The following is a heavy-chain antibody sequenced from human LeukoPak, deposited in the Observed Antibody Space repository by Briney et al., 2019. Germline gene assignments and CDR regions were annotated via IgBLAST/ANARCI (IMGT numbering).Heavy chain of an antibody. CDR2: IYYSGST. Sequence: PSETLSLTCTVSGGSISSGDYYWSWIRQPPGKGLEWIGYIYYSGSTYYNPSLKSRVTISVDTSKNQFSLKLSSVTAADTAVCYCARAPTHYDILTALDYWGQGTLVTVSS. D-gene: IGHD3-9*01. CDR1: GGSISSGDYY. V-gene: IGHV4-30-4*08. CDR3: ARAPTHYDILTALDY. J-gene: IGHJ4*02.